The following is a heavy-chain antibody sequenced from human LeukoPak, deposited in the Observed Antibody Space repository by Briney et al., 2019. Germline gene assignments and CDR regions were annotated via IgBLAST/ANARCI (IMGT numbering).Heavy chain of an antibody. CDR2: INPEGSEK. J-gene: IGHJ4*02. V-gene: IGHV3-7*01. D-gene: IGHD5-18*01. CDR1: GLTFSSSW. Sequence: QSGGSLRLSCAVSGLTFSSSWMDWVRQAPGKGLEWVASINPEGSEKYSADSVKGRFTISRDNAKNSLYLQMDSLGVEDTAFYYCARDLAYSRLDYWGQGMLVTVSS. CDR3: ARDLAYSRLDY.